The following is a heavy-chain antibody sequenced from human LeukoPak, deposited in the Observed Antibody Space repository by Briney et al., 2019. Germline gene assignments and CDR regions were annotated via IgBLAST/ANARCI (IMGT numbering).Heavy chain of an antibody. V-gene: IGHV3-33*05. CDR1: GFTFSSYG. CDR3: ARPKQLPTPAYYYYGMDV. J-gene: IGHJ6*02. CDR2: ISYDGSNK. D-gene: IGHD6-13*01. Sequence: GRSLRLSCAASGFTFSSYGMHWVRQAPGKGLEWVAVISYDGSNKYYAASVKGRFTISRDNSNNTLYLQMNSLRAEDTAVYYCARPKQLPTPAYYYYGMDVWGQGTTVTVSS.